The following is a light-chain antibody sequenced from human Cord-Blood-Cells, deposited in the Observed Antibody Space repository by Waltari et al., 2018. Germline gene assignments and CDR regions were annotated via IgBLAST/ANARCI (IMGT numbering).Light chain of an antibody. V-gene: IGLV2-11*01. Sequence: QSALTQPRPVSGSLGQSFPISSPGTTSEVGGYNYSPWYQQPQGKAPKLRIYDVSKRPSGVPDRFSGSKSGNTASLTISGLQAEDEADYYCCSYAGSYTYVFGTGTKVTVL. CDR2: DVS. CDR3: CSYAGSYTYV. J-gene: IGLJ1*01. CDR1: TSEVGGYNY.